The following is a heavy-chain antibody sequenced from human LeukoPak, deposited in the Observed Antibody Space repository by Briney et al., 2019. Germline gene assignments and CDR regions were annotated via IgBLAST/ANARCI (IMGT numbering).Heavy chain of an antibody. V-gene: IGHV3-7*01. CDR2: IKTDGSET. CDR3: ARDINPKYNNGDP. CDR1: GFRFTSYW. D-gene: IGHD1-1*01. J-gene: IGHJ5*02. Sequence: GGSLRLSCAASGFRFTSYWMSWVRQAPGKGLEWVSHIKTDGSETYYADSVKGRFTVSRDNAVNSLFVQMDSLRVEDTGVYYCARDINPKYNNGDPWGQGTLVTVSS.